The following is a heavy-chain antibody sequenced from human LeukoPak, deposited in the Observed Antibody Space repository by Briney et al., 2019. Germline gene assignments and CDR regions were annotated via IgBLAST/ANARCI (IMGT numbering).Heavy chain of an antibody. CDR2: IYYSGST. J-gene: IGHJ2*01. CDR3: ARSVVTLFWYFDL. Sequence: SETLSLTCTVSGGSISSSSYYWGWIRQPPGKGLEWIGSIYYSGSTYYNPSLKSRVTISVDTSKNQFSLKLSSVTAADTAVYYCARSVVTLFWYFDLWGRGTLVTVSS. V-gene: IGHV4-39*07. D-gene: IGHD4-23*01. CDR1: GGSISSSSYY.